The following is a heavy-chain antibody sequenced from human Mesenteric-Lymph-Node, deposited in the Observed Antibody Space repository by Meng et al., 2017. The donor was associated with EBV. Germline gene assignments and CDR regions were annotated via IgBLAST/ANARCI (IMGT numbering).Heavy chain of an antibody. CDR2: MNHDGRA. D-gene: IGHD2-15*01. Sequence: QVRVQGWVVGVLKPSATLSIICTVYGESFSYHYWRWTRQPPGKGPQWIGEMNHDGRANYNPSLKSRVTMSVDTSKNQLSLKLSSVTAADTAIYYCARLVVDPIDNWFDPWGQGTLVTVSS. CDR3: ARLVVDPIDNWFDP. CDR1: GESFSYHY. J-gene: IGHJ5*02. V-gene: IGHV4-34*01.